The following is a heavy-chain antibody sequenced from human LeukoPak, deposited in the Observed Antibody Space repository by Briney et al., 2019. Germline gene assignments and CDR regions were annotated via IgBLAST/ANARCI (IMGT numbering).Heavy chain of an antibody. CDR2: ISSSSSYI. J-gene: IGHJ5*02. V-gene: IGHV3-21*01. Sequence: PGRSLRLSCAASGFTFSNYGMHWVRQTPGKWLEWVSIISSSSSYIYYADSVKGRFTISRDNAKNSLYMQMNSLRAEDTAVYYCARDQEMATTLNWFDPWGQGTLVTVSS. CDR3: ARDQEMATTLNWFDP. CDR1: GFTFSNYG. D-gene: IGHD5-24*01.